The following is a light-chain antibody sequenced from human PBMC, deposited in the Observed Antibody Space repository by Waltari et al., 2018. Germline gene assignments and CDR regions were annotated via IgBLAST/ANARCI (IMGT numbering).Light chain of an antibody. J-gene: IGKJ4*01. CDR1: QSASNNY. CDR3: QQYDGIVLT. CDR2: GAS. V-gene: IGKV3-20*01. Sequence: EIVLTQSPGTLSLSPGERATLSCRASQSASNNYLNWYQQKPGQAPRLLIHGASSRATGIADRFSGSGSGTDFTLTISRLEPEDFAVYYCQQYDGIVLTFGGGTRVEI.